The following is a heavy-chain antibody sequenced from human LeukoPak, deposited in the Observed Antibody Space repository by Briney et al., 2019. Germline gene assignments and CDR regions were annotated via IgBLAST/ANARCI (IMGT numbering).Heavy chain of an antibody. CDR3: ARRSGIAVAGAFDY. V-gene: IGHV3-23*01. CDR1: GFTFSSYG. Sequence: GGSLRLSCAASGFTFSSYGMSWVRQAPGKGLEWVSDISGNGGSTYYADSVKGRFTISRDNSKNTLYLQMKSLRAEDTAVYYCARRSGIAVAGAFDYWGQGTLVTVSS. D-gene: IGHD6-19*01. J-gene: IGHJ4*02. CDR2: ISGNGGST.